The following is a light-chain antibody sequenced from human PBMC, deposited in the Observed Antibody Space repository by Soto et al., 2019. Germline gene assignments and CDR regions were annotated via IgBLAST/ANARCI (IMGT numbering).Light chain of an antibody. CDR1: QSISSE. J-gene: IGKJ2*01. Sequence: EIGMTQSPATLSVSPGERATLSCRASQSISSELAWYQQRPGQPHRLLIYGASTRATRVPDRFTGSGSGSDFTLTISGLQSEDFAVYYCQQCHNWPLTFGQGTRLEI. V-gene: IGKV3-15*01. CDR3: QQCHNWPLT. CDR2: GAS.